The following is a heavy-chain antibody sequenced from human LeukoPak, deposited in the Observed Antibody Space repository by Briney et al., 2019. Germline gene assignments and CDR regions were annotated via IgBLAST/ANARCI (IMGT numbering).Heavy chain of an antibody. V-gene: IGHV3-11*01. CDR1: GFTFSDYY. Sequence: KTGGSLRLSCAASGFTFSDYYMSWLRQAPGKGLEWVSYISSSGSTIYYADSVKGRFTISRDNAKNSLYLQMNSLRAEDTAVYYCARDLVAVAGRDYWGQGTLVTVSS. CDR3: ARDLVAVAGRDY. CDR2: ISSSGSTI. D-gene: IGHD6-19*01. J-gene: IGHJ4*02.